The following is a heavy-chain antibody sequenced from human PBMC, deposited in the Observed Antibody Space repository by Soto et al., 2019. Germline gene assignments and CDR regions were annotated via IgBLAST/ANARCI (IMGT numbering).Heavy chain of an antibody. Sequence: SVKVSCKASGGTFSSYTISWVRQAPGQGLEWMGRIIPILGIANYAQKFQGRVTITADKSTSTAYMELTGLRSDDTAVYYCAGDPDSHYNDSHASSYPWGQGTLVTVSS. CDR3: AGDPDSHYNDSHASSYP. CDR2: IIPILGIA. CDR1: GGTFSSYT. J-gene: IGHJ5*02. V-gene: IGHV1-69*04. D-gene: IGHD4-4*01.